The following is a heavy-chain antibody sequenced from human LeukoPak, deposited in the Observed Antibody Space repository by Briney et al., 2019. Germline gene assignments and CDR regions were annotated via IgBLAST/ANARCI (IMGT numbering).Heavy chain of an antibody. V-gene: IGHV3-9*01. CDR2: ISWNSGSI. CDR3: AKGLGYAAYFDY. CDR1: GFTFDDYA. J-gene: IGHJ4*02. D-gene: IGHD5-12*01. Sequence: GGSLRLPCAASGFTFDDYAMHWVRQAPGKGLEWVSGISWNSGSIGYADSVKGRFTISRDNAKNSLYLQMNSLRAEDTALYYCAKGLGYAAYFDYWGQGTLVTVSS.